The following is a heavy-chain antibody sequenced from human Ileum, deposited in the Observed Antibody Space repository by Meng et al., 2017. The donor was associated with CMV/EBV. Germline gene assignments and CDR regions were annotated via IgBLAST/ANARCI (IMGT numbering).Heavy chain of an antibody. D-gene: IGHD3-3*01. CDR1: TFHSSG. CDR2: ISAYNGNT. Sequence: TFHSSGISWVRQTPGHGLAWMGWISAYNGNTNNAPKLQGSVTMTTDTSPSTAYMELRSLISDDTAVYNCARAGITIFGGGGWLHLFDYWGQGTLVTVSS. CDR3: ARAGITIFGGGGWLHLFDY. V-gene: IGHV1-18*01. J-gene: IGHJ4*02.